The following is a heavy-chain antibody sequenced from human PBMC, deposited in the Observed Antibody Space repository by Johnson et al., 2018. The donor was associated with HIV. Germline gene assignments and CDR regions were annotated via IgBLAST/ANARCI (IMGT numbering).Heavy chain of an antibody. CDR2: ISSGSHSI. Sequence: QVQLVESGGGLVKPGGSLRLSCAASGFAFSDYYMAWIRHAPGKGLEWVSFISSGSHSIYYADSVKGRFTVSRDNSKNSLYLQMNSLRAEDTAVYYCARSKDCSGGSCPDAFDIWGQGTMLIVSS. CDR3: ARSKDCSGGSCPDAFDI. J-gene: IGHJ3*02. CDR1: GFAFSDYY. V-gene: IGHV3-11*04. D-gene: IGHD2-15*01.